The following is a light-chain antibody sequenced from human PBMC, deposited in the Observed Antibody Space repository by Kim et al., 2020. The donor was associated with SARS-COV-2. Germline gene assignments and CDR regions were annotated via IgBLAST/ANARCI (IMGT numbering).Light chain of an antibody. Sequence: ALGQTVRITCQGDSLRSYYASWYQQKPGQAPLLVIYGKNNRPSGIPDRFSGSSSGNTASLTITGAQADDEADYYCNSRDSSGNHVVFGGGTQLTVL. J-gene: IGLJ2*01. CDR1: SLRSYY. CDR3: NSRDSSGNHVV. CDR2: GKN. V-gene: IGLV3-19*01.